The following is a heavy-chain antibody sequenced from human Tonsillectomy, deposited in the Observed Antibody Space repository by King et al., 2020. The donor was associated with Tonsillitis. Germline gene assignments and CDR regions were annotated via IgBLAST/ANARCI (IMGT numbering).Heavy chain of an antibody. D-gene: IGHD3-10*01. J-gene: IGHJ4*02. CDR3: AKEQGFGSGGDRELRFAY. V-gene: IGHV4-4*07. Sequence: VQLQESGPGLVKPSETLSLICTVSGGSIRDYYWRWIRQPAGKGLEWIGRVYATGSTIYNPSLKSRVTMSVDKSKNQISLQLTSVTAADTAVYYCAKEQGFGSGGDRELRFAYWGQGTLVTVSS. CDR2: VYATGST. CDR1: GGSIRDYY.